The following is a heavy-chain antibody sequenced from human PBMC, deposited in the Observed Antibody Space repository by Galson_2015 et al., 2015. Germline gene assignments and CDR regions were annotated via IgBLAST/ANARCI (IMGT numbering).Heavy chain of an antibody. CDR1: GYTLTELS. Sequence: SVKVSCKVSGYTLTELSMHWVRQAPGKGLEWMGGFDPEDAETIYAQRFQGRVTMTRDTSTSTVYMELSSLRSDDTAVYYCARRIVTTGDFDYWGQGTLVTVSS. V-gene: IGHV1-24*01. D-gene: IGHD1-1*01. CDR2: FDPEDAET. CDR3: ARRIVTTGDFDY. J-gene: IGHJ4*02.